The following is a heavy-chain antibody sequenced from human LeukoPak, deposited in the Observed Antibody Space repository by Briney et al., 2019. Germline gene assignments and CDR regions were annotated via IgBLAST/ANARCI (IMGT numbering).Heavy chain of an antibody. Sequence: SETLSLTCAVYGGSFSGYYWSWIRQPLGKGLEWIGEINHSGSTSNHNPSLKSRVTMSVDTSKNQFSLKLSSVTAADTAVYYCARKSGYARDYWGQGNLVTVSS. CDR2: INHSGSTS. CDR1: GGSFSGYY. V-gene: IGHV4-34*01. CDR3: ARKSGYARDY. D-gene: IGHD5-12*01. J-gene: IGHJ4*02.